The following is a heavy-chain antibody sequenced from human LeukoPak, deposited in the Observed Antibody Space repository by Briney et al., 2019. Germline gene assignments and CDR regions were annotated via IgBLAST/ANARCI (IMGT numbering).Heavy chain of an antibody. J-gene: IGHJ4*02. V-gene: IGHV1-18*01. Sequence: ASVKVSCKASGYTFSTYGISWVRQAPGQGLEWMGWISACNGNTNYAQKLQGRVTLTTDTSTSTAYMELRNLRSDDTAVYYCARADQMATIYFDYWGQGTLVTVSS. D-gene: IGHD5-24*01. CDR1: GYTFSTYG. CDR3: ARADQMATIYFDY. CDR2: ISACNGNT.